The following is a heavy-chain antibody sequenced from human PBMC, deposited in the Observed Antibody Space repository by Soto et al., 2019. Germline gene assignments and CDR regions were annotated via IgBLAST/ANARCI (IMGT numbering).Heavy chain of an antibody. CDR2: IKQDGSEK. CDR1: GFTFSSYW. J-gene: IGHJ6*02. V-gene: IGHV3-7*03. CDR3: AREEPAAIRYYGVDV. D-gene: IGHD2-2*01. Sequence: GGSLRLSCAASGFTFSSYWMSWVRQAPGKGLEWVANIKQDGSEKYYVDSVKGRFTISRDNAKNSLYLQMNSLRAEDTAVYYCAREEPAAIRYYGVDVWGQGTTVTVSS.